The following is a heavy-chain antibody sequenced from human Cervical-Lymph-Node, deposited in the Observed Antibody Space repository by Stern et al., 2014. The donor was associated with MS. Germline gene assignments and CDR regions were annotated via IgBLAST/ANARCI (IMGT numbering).Heavy chain of an antibody. Sequence: QDQLVQSGAEVKKPGASVKVSCKPTGYTFTNYGISWVRQAPGQGLEWMGWISTYNGRTNYAQKLQGRLTMTRDTSTSTAYMDLRSLTSDDTAVYYCARRSGSYSFDYWGQGTLVTVSS. CDR1: GYTFTNYG. CDR2: ISTYNGRT. D-gene: IGHD1-26*01. J-gene: IGHJ4*02. CDR3: ARRSGSYSFDY. V-gene: IGHV1-18*01.